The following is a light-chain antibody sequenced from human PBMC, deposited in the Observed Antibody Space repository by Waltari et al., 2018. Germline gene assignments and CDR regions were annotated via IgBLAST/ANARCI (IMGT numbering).Light chain of an antibody. V-gene: IGKV1-39*01. CDR2: TAS. Sequence: DIQMTQSPSSLSASVGHRVTIPCRASQSVASYLNWYQQKPGKAPKVLIYTASTLQSGVPSRFSGSGSGTDFTLTISSLQPEDFATYYCQQSYITPWTFGQGTKVAIK. CDR3: QQSYITPWT. CDR1: QSVASY. J-gene: IGKJ1*01.